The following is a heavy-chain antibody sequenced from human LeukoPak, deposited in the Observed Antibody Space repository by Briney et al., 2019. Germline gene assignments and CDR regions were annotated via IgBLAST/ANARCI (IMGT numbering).Heavy chain of an antibody. CDR1: GITFSSYG. Sequence: GGSLRLSCVASGITFSSYGMTWVRQAPGRGLQWVSGINDSGVSTHYADAVKGRFTISRDNSKNTLYLQMNSLRAEDTALYHCARGYYHGSQWGQGTLVTVSS. V-gene: IGHV3-23*01. D-gene: IGHD3-10*01. J-gene: IGHJ4*02. CDR2: INDSGVST. CDR3: ARGYYHGSQ.